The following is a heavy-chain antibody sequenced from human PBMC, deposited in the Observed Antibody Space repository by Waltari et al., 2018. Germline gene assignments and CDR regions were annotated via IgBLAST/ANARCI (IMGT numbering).Heavy chain of an antibody. CDR3: ARESSGWLYYFDY. V-gene: IGHV4-59*01. J-gene: IGHJ4*02. D-gene: IGHD6-19*01. CDR1: GGSISSYY. CDR2: IYYSGST. Sequence: QVQLQESGPGLVKPSETLSLTCTVSGGSISSYYWSWIRPPPGKGLEWIGYIYYSGSTNYNPSLKSRVTISVDTSKKQFSLKLSSVTAADTAVYYCARESSGWLYYFDYWGQGTLVTVSS.